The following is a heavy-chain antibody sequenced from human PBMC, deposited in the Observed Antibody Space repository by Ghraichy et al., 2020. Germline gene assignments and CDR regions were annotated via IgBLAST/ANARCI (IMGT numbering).Heavy chain of an antibody. Sequence: GGSLRLTCSVAGFTFRNYAMNWVRQAPGKGLEWVSTISSTRSFKHYADPVKGRFIISRDDANNSMSLQMNSLRVEDTAVYFCVREMRKVGTDWGQGTLVIVSS. V-gene: IGHV3-21*01. CDR2: ISSTRSFK. CDR3: VREMRKVGTD. D-gene: IGHD1-14*01. J-gene: IGHJ4*02. CDR1: GFTFRNYA.